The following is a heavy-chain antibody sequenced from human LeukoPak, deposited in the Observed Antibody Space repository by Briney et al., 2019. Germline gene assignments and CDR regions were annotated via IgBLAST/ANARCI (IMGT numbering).Heavy chain of an antibody. D-gene: IGHD6-19*01. J-gene: IGHJ4*02. V-gene: IGHV3-30*02. Sequence: GGSLRLSCAASGFTFSSYGMHWVRQAPGKGLEWVAFIRYDGSNKYYADSVKGRFTISRDNSKNTLYLQMNSLRAEDTAVYYCAKGRRQWRKQGPIDYWGQGTLVTVSS. CDR2: IRYDGSNK. CDR3: AKGRRQWRKQGPIDY. CDR1: GFTFSSYG.